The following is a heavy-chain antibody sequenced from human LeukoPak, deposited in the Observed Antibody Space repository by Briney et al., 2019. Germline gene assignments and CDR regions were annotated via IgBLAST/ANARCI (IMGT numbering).Heavy chain of an antibody. CDR1: GFTFSSYG. Sequence: GRSLRLSCAASGFTFSSYGMHWVRQAPGKGLEWVAVIWYDGSNKYYADSVKGRFTISRDNSKNTLYLQMNSLRAEDTAVYYCARALDYYGSGSPPYYYYGMDVWGQGTTVTVSS. J-gene: IGHJ6*02. V-gene: IGHV3-33*01. CDR2: IWYDGSNK. CDR3: ARALDYYGSGSPPYYYYGMDV. D-gene: IGHD3-10*01.